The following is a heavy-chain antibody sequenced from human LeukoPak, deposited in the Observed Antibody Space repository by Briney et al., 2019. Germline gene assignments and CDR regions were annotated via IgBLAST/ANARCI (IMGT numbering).Heavy chain of an antibody. CDR1: GFTFDDYA. V-gene: IGHV3-9*01. CDR3: AKDSNPYRFNPVFDY. Sequence: PGGSLRLSCAASGFTFDDYAMHWVRQAPGKGLEWVSGISWNSGSIGYADSVKGRFTISRDNAKNSLYLQMNSLRAEDTAVYYCAKDSNPYRFNPVFDYWGQGTLVTVSS. J-gene: IGHJ4*02. D-gene: IGHD3-16*01. CDR2: ISWNSGSI.